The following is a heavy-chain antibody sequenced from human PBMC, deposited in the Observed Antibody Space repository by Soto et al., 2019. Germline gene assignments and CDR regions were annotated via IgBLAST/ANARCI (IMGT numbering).Heavy chain of an antibody. D-gene: IGHD3-10*01. V-gene: IGHV4-39*01. Sequence: SETLSLTCPLSGNSISSSNYFWGWIRQPPGKGLEWIGTIFYSGSTYYNPSLKSRVTISVDTSKNQFSLKLTSVTAADTALYYCARRYGWLYFDYWGQGSLVT. CDR3: ARRYGWLYFDY. J-gene: IGHJ4*02. CDR2: IFYSGST. CDR1: GNSISSSNYF.